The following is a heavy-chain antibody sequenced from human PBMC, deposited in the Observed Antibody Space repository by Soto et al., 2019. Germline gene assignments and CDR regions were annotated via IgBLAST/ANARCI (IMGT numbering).Heavy chain of an antibody. Sequence: QVQLVESGGGLVKPGGSLRLSCAASGVTFRDYYMSWIRQAPGKGLEWVSYISSTAGTNYYADSVKGRFTISRDNAKNSLYLQMNSLRAEDTAVYYCARSYRGVLPTSFDHWGQGTLVTVSS. CDR1: GVTFRDYY. J-gene: IGHJ5*02. CDR3: ARSYRGVLPTSFDH. V-gene: IGHV3-11*01. CDR2: ISSTAGTN. D-gene: IGHD3-10*01.